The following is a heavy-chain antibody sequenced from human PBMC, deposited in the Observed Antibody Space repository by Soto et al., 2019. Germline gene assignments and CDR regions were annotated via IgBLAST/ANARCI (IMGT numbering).Heavy chain of an antibody. D-gene: IGHD2-8*02. V-gene: IGHV4-4*07. Sequence: SETLSLTCTVSGASITGSSYWSWIRQPAGKGLEWIGRFSLSGTTNYNPSLRSRVTMSADVSKNQFSLRLTSVTAADTALYYCARGMTPPGAPAWYYFDSWGQGTLGTVSS. CDR2: FSLSGTT. CDR1: GASITGSSY. CDR3: ARGMTPPGAPAWYYFDS. J-gene: IGHJ4*02.